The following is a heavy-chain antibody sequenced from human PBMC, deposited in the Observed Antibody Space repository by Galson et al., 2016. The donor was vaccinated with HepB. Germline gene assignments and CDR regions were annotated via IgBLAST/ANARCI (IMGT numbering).Heavy chain of an antibody. J-gene: IGHJ3*02. Sequence: QSGAEVKKPGESLRISCKGSGYSFTSYWISWVRQMPGKGLEWMGRIDPSDSYTNYSPSFQGHVTISADKSISTAYLQWSSLKASDTAMYYCARLPNNYYDSSGYRSDAFDTWGQGTMVTVSS. CDR3: ARLPNNYYDSSGYRSDAFDT. CDR2: IDPSDSYT. V-gene: IGHV5-10-1*01. CDR1: GYSFTSYW. D-gene: IGHD3-22*01.